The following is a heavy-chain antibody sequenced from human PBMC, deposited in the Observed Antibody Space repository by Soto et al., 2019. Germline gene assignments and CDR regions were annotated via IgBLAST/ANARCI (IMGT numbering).Heavy chain of an antibody. CDR3: VRRHVSATGIDWFDP. CDR2: INAANGDT. V-gene: IGHV1-3*01. Sequence: GASVKVSCKASGYTFTSYGIHWVRQAPGQRLEWMGWINAANGDTKYSPKFQGRVTIIRDTSASTAYMELSSLRSEDTAVYYCVRRHVSATGIDWFDPWGQGTLVTVSS. J-gene: IGHJ5*02. CDR1: GYTFTSYG. D-gene: IGHD6-13*01.